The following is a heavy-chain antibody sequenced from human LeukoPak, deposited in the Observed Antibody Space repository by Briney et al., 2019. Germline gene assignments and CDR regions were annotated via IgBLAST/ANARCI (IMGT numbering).Heavy chain of an antibody. CDR3: ARVNPYYYYMDV. CDR1: GGSISSNY. D-gene: IGHD1-14*01. CDR2: IYYSGST. J-gene: IGHJ6*03. Sequence: SETLSLTCTVSGGSISSNYWSWIRQPPGKGLEWIGYIYYSGSTNYNTSLKSRVTISVDTSKNQFSLKLRSVTAADTAVYYCARVNPYYYYMDVWGEGTTVTISS. V-gene: IGHV4-59*01.